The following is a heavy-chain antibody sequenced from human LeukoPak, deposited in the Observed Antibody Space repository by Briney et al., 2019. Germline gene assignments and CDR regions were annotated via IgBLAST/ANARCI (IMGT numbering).Heavy chain of an antibody. V-gene: IGHV1-69*06. CDR1: GGTFSNYA. D-gene: IGHD5-18*01. CDR2: ITPIFGTA. J-gene: IGHJ4*02. Sequence: SAKVSCKASGGTFSNYAINWVRQAPGQGLEWMGGITPIFGTANYVQKFQGRVTITADKSTSTAFMELSRLRSEDTAIYCCARASSDDTAMATPFAYWGQGTLVTVSS. CDR3: ARASSDDTAMATPFAY.